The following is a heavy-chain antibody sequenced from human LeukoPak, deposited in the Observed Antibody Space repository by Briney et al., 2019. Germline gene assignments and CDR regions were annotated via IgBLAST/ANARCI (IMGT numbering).Heavy chain of an antibody. J-gene: IGHJ4*02. CDR3: SRRESGSYWVY. Sequence: GGSLRLSCAASGFTFSSYWMSWVRQAPGKGLEWVANIKQDRSEKYYVDSVKGRFTISRDNAQNSLYLQMDSLRVEDTATYFCSRRESGSYWVYWGQGTLVTVSS. V-gene: IGHV3-7*01. CDR2: IKQDRSEK. CDR1: GFTFSSYW. D-gene: IGHD1-26*01.